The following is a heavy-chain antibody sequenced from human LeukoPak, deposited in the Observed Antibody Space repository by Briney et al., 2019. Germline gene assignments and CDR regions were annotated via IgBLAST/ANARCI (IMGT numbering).Heavy chain of an antibody. D-gene: IGHD3-10*01. CDR1: GVSISSGGYH. CDR3: ARRGFGELFDY. J-gene: IGHJ4*02. V-gene: IGHV4-31*03. Sequence: SETLSLTCTVSGVSISSGGYHWSWIRQHPEKGLEWIGYIYYSGSTYYNPSLKSRVSISVDTSKNQFSLKLNSVTVADTAVYYCARRGFGELFDYWGQGTLVTVSS. CDR2: IYYSGST.